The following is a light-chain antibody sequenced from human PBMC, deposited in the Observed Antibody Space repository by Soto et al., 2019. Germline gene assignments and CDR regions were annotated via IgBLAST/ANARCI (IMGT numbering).Light chain of an antibody. CDR1: QSVSSDS. Sequence: MLNQSPGTLSLYPGERATLSCRASQSVSSDSLAWYQHKLGQAPRLLIYGASTRATGIPDRFSGSGSGTDFTLTISRLEPEDFAVFYCQQYGSSPQTFGQGTKVDIK. CDR3: QQYGSSPQT. CDR2: GAS. J-gene: IGKJ1*01. V-gene: IGKV3-20*01.